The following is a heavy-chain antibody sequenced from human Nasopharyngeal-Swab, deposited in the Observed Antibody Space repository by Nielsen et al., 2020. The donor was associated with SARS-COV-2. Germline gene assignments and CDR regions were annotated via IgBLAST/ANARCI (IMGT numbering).Heavy chain of an antibody. Sequence: GESLKISCAASGFTFSDYYMSWIRQAPGKGLEWVSYISGRGTNTYYAESVKGRFTISRDNAKNSLYLQLNSLRAEDTAVYYCARVGLFDYWGQGTLVTVSS. V-gene: IGHV3-11*04. CDR3: ARVGLFDY. CDR1: GFTFSDYY. CDR2: ISGRGTNT. J-gene: IGHJ4*02.